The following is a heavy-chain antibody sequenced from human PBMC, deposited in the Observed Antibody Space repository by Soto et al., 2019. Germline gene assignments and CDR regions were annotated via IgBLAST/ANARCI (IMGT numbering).Heavy chain of an antibody. CDR1: GYSISSGYY. CDR3: ARDLEAEAYYDFWSGYYNWFDP. J-gene: IGHJ5*02. Sequence: SETLSLTCAVSGYSISSGYYWGWIRQPPGKGLEWIGRIYHSGSTYYNPSLKSRVTISVDTSKNQFSMKLSSVTAADTAVYYCARDLEAEAYYDFWSGYYNWFDPWGQGTLVTVS. D-gene: IGHD3-3*01. CDR2: IYHSGST. V-gene: IGHV4-38-2*02.